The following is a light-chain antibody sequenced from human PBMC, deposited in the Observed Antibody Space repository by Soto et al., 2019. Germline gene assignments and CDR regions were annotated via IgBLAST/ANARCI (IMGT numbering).Light chain of an antibody. J-gene: IGLJ1*01. Sequence: QSALTQPASVSGSPGQSITIPCTGTSSDVGTYNYVSWYQHHPGKVPKLMIYEVRNRPSGVSNRFSGSKSGNTASLTISGLQAEDEADYYCSSYTSSSTNNYVLGTGTKV. CDR2: EVR. CDR3: SSYTSSSTNNYV. V-gene: IGLV2-14*01. CDR1: SSDVGTYNY.